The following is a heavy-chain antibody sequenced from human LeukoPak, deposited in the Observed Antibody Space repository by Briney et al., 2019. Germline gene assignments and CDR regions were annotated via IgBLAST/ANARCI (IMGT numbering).Heavy chain of an antibody. J-gene: IGHJ4*02. CDR2: VSPYSGDT. Sequence: ASVKVSCKASGYTFTGHYMHWVRQAPGQGLEWMGWVSPYSGDTNYAQSFQGRVTMTRDTSISTVYMEPSSLTSDDTAVYFCARVRIEAAGRGLDYWGQGTPVTVSS. V-gene: IGHV1-2*02. D-gene: IGHD6-13*01. CDR1: GYTFTGHY. CDR3: ARVRIEAAGRGLDY.